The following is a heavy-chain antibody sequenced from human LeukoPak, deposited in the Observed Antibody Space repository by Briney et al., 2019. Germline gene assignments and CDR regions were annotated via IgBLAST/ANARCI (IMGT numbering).Heavy chain of an antibody. J-gene: IGHJ3*01. CDR2: IILNSGGT. Sequence: GPSVNVSCKASGYTFIDYYINWVRQAPGQGLEWMGWIILNSGGTKYAQKFQGRVTLTRDTSINTAYMELSRLISDDTAVYYCAGNYKILTGYYDDDGFDVWGQGTKVTVSS. CDR3: AGNYKILTGYYDDDGFDV. CDR1: GYTFIDYY. D-gene: IGHD3-9*01. V-gene: IGHV1-2*02.